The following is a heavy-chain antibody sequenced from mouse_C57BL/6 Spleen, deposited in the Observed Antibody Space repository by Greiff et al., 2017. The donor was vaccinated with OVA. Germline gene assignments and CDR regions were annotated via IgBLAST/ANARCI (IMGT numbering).Heavy chain of an antibody. CDR3: ARHIYYGNYYAMDY. V-gene: IGHV5-9*01. D-gene: IGHD2-1*01. Sequence: EVQRVESGGGLVKPGGSLKLSCAASGFTFSSYTMSWVRQTPEKRLEWVATISGGGGNTYYPDSVKGRFTISRDNAKNTLYLQMSSLRSEDTALYYCARHIYYGNYYAMDYWGQGTSVTVSS. CDR2: ISGGGGNT. J-gene: IGHJ4*01. CDR1: GFTFSSYT.